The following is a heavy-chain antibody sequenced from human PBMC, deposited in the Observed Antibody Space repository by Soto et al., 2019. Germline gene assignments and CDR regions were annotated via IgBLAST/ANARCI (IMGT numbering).Heavy chain of an antibody. CDR1: GFTFSSYA. V-gene: IGHV3-23*01. Sequence: PGGSLRLSCAASGFTFSSYAMSWVRQAPGKGLEWVSAISGSGGSTYYADSVKGRFTISRDNSKNTLYLQMNSLRAEDTAVYYCAKFPKNIAARPLGYFQHWGQGTLVTVSS. D-gene: IGHD6-6*01. J-gene: IGHJ1*01. CDR2: ISGSGGST. CDR3: AKFPKNIAARPLGYFQH.